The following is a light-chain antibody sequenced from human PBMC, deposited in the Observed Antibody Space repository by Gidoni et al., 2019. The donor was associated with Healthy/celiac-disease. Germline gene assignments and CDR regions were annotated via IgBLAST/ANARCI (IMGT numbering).Light chain of an antibody. J-gene: IGKJ1*01. Sequence: EIVLTQSPATLSLSPGERATLSCRASQSVSSYLAWYQQKPGQAPRLLIYDASNRATGIPARFSGSGSGTDFTLTISSREPEDFAGYYCQQRSNWPKTFGQXTKVEIK. CDR1: QSVSSY. CDR2: DAS. V-gene: IGKV3-11*01. CDR3: QQRSNWPKT.